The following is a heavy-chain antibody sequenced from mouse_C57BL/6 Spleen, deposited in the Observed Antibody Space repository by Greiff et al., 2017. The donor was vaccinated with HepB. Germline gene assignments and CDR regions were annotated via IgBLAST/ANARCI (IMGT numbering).Heavy chain of an antibody. Sequence: EVKLMESEGGLVQPGSSMKLSCTASGFTFSDYYMAWVRQVPEKGLEWVANINYDGSSTYYLDSLKSRFIISRDNAKNILYLQMSSLKSEDTATYYCARGTGGGGWYFDVWGTGTTVTVSS. J-gene: IGHJ1*03. CDR2: INYDGSST. V-gene: IGHV5-16*01. CDR3: ARGTGGGGWYFDV. CDR1: GFTFSDYY. D-gene: IGHD4-1*01.